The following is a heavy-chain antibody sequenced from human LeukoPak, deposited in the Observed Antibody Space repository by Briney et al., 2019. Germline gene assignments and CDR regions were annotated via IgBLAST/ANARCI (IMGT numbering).Heavy chain of an antibody. CDR2: INWNGGST. V-gene: IGHV3-20*04. CDR3: ARDLGGIFGY. J-gene: IGHJ4*02. D-gene: IGHD1-26*01. Sequence: RAGGSLNLSWAAPGFTFDDYGMGWVPQAPGKGREWVSGINWNGGSTGDADSVKGRFTISRDNAKNSLYLQMNSLRAEDTALYYCARDLGGIFGYWGQGTLVTVSS. CDR1: GFTFDDYG.